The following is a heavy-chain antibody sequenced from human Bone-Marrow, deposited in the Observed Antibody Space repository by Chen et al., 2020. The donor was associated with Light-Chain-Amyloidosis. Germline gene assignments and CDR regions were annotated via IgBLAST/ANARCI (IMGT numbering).Heavy chain of an antibody. CDR1: GGSITSSGYY. V-gene: IGHV4-39*01. CDR3: ARNCTSEIRGGWFDP. Sequence: QLQLQEAGPGLVKPSETLSLTGTISGGSITSSGYYWGWFRQPPGKGLEWVATVYYGGSTYYNPALKNRVLISVDTSRNQFSLKLASVTASDTAVYFCARNCTSEIRGGWFDPWGPGTLVTVSS. J-gene: IGHJ5*02. CDR2: VYYGGST. D-gene: IGHD2-8*01.